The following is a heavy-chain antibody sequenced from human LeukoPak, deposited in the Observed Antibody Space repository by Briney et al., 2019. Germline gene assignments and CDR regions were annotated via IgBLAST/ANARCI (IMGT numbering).Heavy chain of an antibody. V-gene: IGHV4-59*08. D-gene: IGHD1-26*01. CDR2: IYYSGST. CDR1: GGSISSHY. CDR3: ARQVGATFLDY. J-gene: IGHJ4*02. Sequence: SETLSLTCTVSGGSISSHYWSWIRQPPGKGLEWIGYIYYSGSTNYNPSLKSRVTISVDTSKNQFSLKLSSVTAADTAVYYCARQVGATFLDYWGQGTLVTVSS.